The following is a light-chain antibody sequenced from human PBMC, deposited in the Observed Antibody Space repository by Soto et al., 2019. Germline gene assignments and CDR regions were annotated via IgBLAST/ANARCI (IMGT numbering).Light chain of an antibody. CDR2: DVS. J-gene: IGLJ2*01. V-gene: IGLV2-14*01. Sequence: QSALTQPASVSGSPGQSITISCTGTSSDVGGYNYVSWYQQHPGKAPKLMIYDVSNRPSGVSNRFSGSKSGNTASLTISGLQAEDEADYYCSSYTRRSTPLNVVFGGGTKLTVL. CDR1: SSDVGGYNY. CDR3: SSYTRRSTPLNVV.